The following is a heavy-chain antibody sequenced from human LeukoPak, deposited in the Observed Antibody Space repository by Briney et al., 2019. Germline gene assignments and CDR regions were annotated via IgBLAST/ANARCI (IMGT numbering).Heavy chain of an antibody. D-gene: IGHD3-10*01. CDR1: GFILSNSW. Sequence: GGSLRLSCEVSGFILSNSWMHWVRQTPGKGLEWVAVISYDGSNKYYADSVKGRFTISRDNSKSTLYLQMNSLRAEDTAVYYCARDRVTMVRGVLDPWGQGTLVTVSS. J-gene: IGHJ5*02. V-gene: IGHV3-30*03. CDR3: ARDRVTMVRGVLDP. CDR2: ISYDGSNK.